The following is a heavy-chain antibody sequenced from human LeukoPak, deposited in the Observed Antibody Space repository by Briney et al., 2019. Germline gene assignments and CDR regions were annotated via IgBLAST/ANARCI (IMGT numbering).Heavy chain of an antibody. J-gene: IGHJ4*02. CDR3: ARETWIQLWRVPDY. CDR1: GGSISSSSYY. V-gene: IGHV4-39*07. Sequence: SETLSLTCTISGGSISSSSYYWGWIRQPPGKGLEWIGSIYYSGSTYYNPSLKCRVTISVDTSKNQFSLKLSSVTAADTAVYYCARETWIQLWRVPDYWGQGTLVTVSS. CDR2: IYYSGST. D-gene: IGHD5-18*01.